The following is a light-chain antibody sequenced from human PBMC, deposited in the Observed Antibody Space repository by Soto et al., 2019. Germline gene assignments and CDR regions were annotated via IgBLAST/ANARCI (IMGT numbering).Light chain of an antibody. J-gene: IGKJ3*01. CDR2: DAS. V-gene: IGKV3-11*01. CDR3: QQRSNWPLFT. Sequence: EIVLTQSPATLSLSPGERATLSCRASQSVSSYLAWYQQKPGQAPRLLIYDASNRATGIPARFSGSGSGTDFTLTISILGPEDFAVYYCQQRSNWPLFTFGPGTKVDIK. CDR1: QSVSSY.